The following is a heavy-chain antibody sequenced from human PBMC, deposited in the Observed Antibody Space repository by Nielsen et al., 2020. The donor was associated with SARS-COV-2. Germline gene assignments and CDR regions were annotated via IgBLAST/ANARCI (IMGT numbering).Heavy chain of an antibody. V-gene: IGHV5-51*01. J-gene: IGHJ3*02. CDR1: GYRFTSYW. CDR3: ARSRRIYYDSSLAAFDI. CDR2: IYPGDSDN. D-gene: IGHD3-22*01. Sequence: GGSLRLSCKGSGYRFTSYWIGWVRQMPAKGLEWMGIIYPGDSDNRYSPSFQGQVTISADKSISTAYLQWSSLKASDTAMYYCARSRRIYYDSSLAAFDIWGQGTMVTVSS.